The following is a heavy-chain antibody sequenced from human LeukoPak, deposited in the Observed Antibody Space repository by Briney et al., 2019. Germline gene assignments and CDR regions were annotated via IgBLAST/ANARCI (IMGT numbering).Heavy chain of an antibody. CDR3: AKDRGGGSSSGYYYFDY. V-gene: IGHV1-2*02. CDR1: GYTFTGYY. Sequence: ASVKVSCKASGYTFTGYYVHWVRQPPGQGLEWMGWINPDSGGTNYAQKFQGRVTMTRDTSISTAYMELNSLRSDDTAVYYCAKDRGGGSSSGYYYFDYWGQGTLVTVSS. J-gene: IGHJ4*02. D-gene: IGHD3-22*01. CDR2: INPDSGGT.